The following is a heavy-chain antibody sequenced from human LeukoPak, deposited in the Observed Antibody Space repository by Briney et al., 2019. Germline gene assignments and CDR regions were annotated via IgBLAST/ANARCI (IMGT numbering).Heavy chain of an antibody. CDR2: IYYGGST. J-gene: IGHJ4*02. Sequence: PSETLSLTCTVSGGSISSYYWSWIRQPPGKGLEWIGYIYYGGSTNYNPSLKSRVTISVDTSKNQFSLKLSSVTAADTAVYYCARVFDSSGGYDYWGQGTLVTVSS. CDR3: ARVFDSSGGYDY. D-gene: IGHD3-22*01. V-gene: IGHV4-59*01. CDR1: GGSISSYY.